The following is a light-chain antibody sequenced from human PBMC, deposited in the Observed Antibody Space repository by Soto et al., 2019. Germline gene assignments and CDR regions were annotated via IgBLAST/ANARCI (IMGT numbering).Light chain of an antibody. Sequence: EIVLTQSPATLSLSPGERAALSCRASQSISAYLAWYQQRPGQAPRLLIYDASNRSTGVPDRFSGSGSGTDFTLTISSLEPEDFAVYYCQQRDKSPRITFGGGTRGEIK. J-gene: IGKJ4*01. CDR1: QSISAY. CDR2: DAS. V-gene: IGKV3-11*01. CDR3: QQRDKSPRIT.